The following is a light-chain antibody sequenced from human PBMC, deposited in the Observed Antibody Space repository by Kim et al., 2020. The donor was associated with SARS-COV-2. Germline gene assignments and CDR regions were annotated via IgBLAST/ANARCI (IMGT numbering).Light chain of an antibody. V-gene: IGLV1-40*01. J-gene: IGLJ2*01. CDR1: SSNIGAGSD. CDR2: DTT. Sequence: QRVTISCTGSSSNIGAGSDVHWYQQPPGKAPKLLIHDTTNRPSGVPDRFAGSKSGTSASLAITGLQGDDEADYYCQSYDSRLSAVVFGGGTQLTVL. CDR3: QSYDSRLSAVV.